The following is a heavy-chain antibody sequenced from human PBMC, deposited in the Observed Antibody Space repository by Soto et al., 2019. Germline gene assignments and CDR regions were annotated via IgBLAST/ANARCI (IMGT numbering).Heavy chain of an antibody. CDR1: GYSFTSYW. V-gene: IGHV5-10-1*01. J-gene: IGHJ6*02. D-gene: IGHD6-6*01. CDR3: ERRSRSSVYYYGMDV. Sequence: GESLKISCNGSGYSFTSYWISWVRQMPGKGLEWMGRIDPSDSYTNYSPSFQGHVTISADKSISTAYLQWSSLKASDTAMYYSERRSRSSVYYYGMDVWVQGPTATVSS. CDR2: IDPSDSYT.